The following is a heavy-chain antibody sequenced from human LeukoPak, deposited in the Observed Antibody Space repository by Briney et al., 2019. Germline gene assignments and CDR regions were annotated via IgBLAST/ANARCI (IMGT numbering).Heavy chain of an antibody. D-gene: IGHD6-19*01. CDR2: INPNSGGT. CDR1: GYTFTGYY. Sequence: ASVKVSCKASGYTFTGYYMHWVRQAPGHGLEWMGWINPNSGGTSYAQKFQGRVTMTRDTSISTAYMELSRLRSDDTAVYYCARWQDSSGGVDYWGQGTLVTVSS. CDR3: ARWQDSSGGVDY. V-gene: IGHV1-2*02. J-gene: IGHJ4*02.